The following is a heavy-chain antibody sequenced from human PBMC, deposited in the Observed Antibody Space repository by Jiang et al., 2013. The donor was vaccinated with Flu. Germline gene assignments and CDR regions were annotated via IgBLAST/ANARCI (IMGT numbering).Heavy chain of an antibody. CDR1: EFAFSTYG. Sequence: VQLVESGGGVVQPGRSLRLSCAASEFAFSTYGMHWVRQAPGKGLEWVAVISSDGRSQFYADSVMGRFTISRDEDKKILYLQMNALRGYDTAVYYCARDRGLRTNDLTMDFWGQGILVTVSA. CDR3: ARDRGLRTNDLTMDF. D-gene: IGHD2-8*01. V-gene: IGHV3-30*03. J-gene: IGHJ4*02. CDR2: ISSDGRSQ.